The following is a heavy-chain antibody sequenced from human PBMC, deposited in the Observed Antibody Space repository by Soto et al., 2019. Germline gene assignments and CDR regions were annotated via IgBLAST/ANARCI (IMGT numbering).Heavy chain of an antibody. CDR1: GYTFTSYG. CDR2: ISAYNGNT. CDR3: ASALYYYGSGSSLNV. V-gene: IGHV1-18*01. D-gene: IGHD3-10*01. Sequence: ASVKVSCKASGYTFTSYGISWVRQAPGQGLEWMGWISAYNGNTNYAQKLQGRVTMTTDTSTSTAYMELRSLRSDDTAVYYCASALYYYGSGSSLNVWGQGTTVTVSS. J-gene: IGHJ6*02.